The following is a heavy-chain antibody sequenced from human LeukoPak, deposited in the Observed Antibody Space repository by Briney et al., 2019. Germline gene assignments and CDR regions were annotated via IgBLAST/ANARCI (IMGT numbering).Heavy chain of an antibody. CDR1: GGPISSYY. Sequence: PSETLSLTCTVSGGPISSYYWSWIRQPPGKGLEWIGYIFHSGSTNYSPSLKSRVTMSVDTSKSQFSLKLSSVTAADTAVYYCARHSQVVRGWFDPWGQGTLVTVSS. V-gene: IGHV4-59*08. D-gene: IGHD3-10*01. CDR3: ARHSQVVRGWFDP. CDR2: IFHSGST. J-gene: IGHJ5*02.